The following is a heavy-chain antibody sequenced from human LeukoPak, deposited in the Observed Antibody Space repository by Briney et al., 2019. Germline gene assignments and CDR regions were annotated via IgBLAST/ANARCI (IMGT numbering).Heavy chain of an antibody. D-gene: IGHD3-10*01. V-gene: IGHV1-2*02. CDR2: INPNSGGT. J-gene: IGHJ4*02. Sequence: ASVKVSCKASGGTFSSYAISWVRQAPGQGLEWMGWINPNSGGTNYAQKFQGRVTMTRDTSISTAYMELSRLRSDDTAVYYCARAPGYGSGSYYREDYWGQGTLVTVSS. CDR1: GGTFSSYA. CDR3: ARAPGYGSGSYYREDY.